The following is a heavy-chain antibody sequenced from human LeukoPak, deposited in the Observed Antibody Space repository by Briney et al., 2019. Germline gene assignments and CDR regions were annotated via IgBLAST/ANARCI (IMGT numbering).Heavy chain of an antibody. CDR2: VNPTTGDT. D-gene: IGHD2-8*01. CDR3: STEHKYCTSSTCGDY. J-gene: IGHJ4*02. Sequence: ASVKVSCKASGYTFAAFWIHWVRQAPGQGLGWMGYVNPTTGDTYYAQNFQGRVTMTRDTSINTAYMELSSLRSDDTAVYYCSTEHKYCTSSTCGDYWSQGTLVTVSS. CDR1: GYTFAAFW. V-gene: IGHV1-2*02.